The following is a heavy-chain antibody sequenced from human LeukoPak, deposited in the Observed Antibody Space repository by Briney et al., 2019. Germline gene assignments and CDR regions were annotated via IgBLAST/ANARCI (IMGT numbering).Heavy chain of an antibody. Sequence: ASVKVSCKASGYTFTSYDINGVRQATGQGLEWMGWMNPNSGNTGYAQKFQGRVTMTRNTSISTAYMELSSLRSEDTAVYYCARGYGGLYYYYGMDVWGQGTTVTVSS. V-gene: IGHV1-8*01. CDR1: GYTFTSYD. CDR3: ARGYGGLYYYYGMDV. J-gene: IGHJ6*02. D-gene: IGHD4-23*01. CDR2: MNPNSGNT.